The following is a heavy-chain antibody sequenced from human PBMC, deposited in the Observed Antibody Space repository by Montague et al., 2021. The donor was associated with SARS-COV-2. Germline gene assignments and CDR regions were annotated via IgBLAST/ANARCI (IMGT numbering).Heavy chain of an antibody. Sequence: CAISGDSVSSNTAAWNWIRQSPSRGLEWLGRTYYRPKWYNDYAVSVKSRIDINADTSKNQFSLQLNSVTPEDTAVYYCARGISATNKWGQGTLVTVSS. CDR1: GDSVSSNTAA. CDR3: ARGISATNK. J-gene: IGHJ4*02. CDR2: TYYRPKWYN. D-gene: IGHD6-13*01. V-gene: IGHV6-1*01.